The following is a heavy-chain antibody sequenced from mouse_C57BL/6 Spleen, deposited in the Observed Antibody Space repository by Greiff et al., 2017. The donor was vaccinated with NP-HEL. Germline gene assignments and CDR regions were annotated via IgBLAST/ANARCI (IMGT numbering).Heavy chain of an antibody. D-gene: IGHD1-1*01. CDR1: GYTFTSYG. V-gene: IGHV1-81*01. CDR2: IYPRSGNT. Sequence: VQLQQSGAELARPGASVKLSCKASGYTFTSYGISWVKQRTGQGLEWIGEIYPRSGNTYYNEKFKGKATLTADKSSSTAYMELRSLTSEDSAVYFCASGRDYYGSSFFAYWGQGTLVTVSA. CDR3: ASGRDYYGSSFFAY. J-gene: IGHJ3*01.